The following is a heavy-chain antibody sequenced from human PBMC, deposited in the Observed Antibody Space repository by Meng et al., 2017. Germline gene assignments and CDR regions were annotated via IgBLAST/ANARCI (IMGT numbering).Heavy chain of an antibody. CDR2: IWYGGSNK. V-gene: IGHV3-33*01. J-gene: IGHJ4*02. Sequence: VPQWESGGRVVQPGRSLATSLAAAGCTFSSNGLYWVRQAPGKGLEGVAVIWYGGSNKYYADSVKGRFTISRDNYKNTLYLQMNRLRAEDTAVYYCARVVYSSGWSFDYWGQGTLVTVSS. CDR1: GCTFSSNG. D-gene: IGHD6-19*01. CDR3: ARVVYSSGWSFDY.